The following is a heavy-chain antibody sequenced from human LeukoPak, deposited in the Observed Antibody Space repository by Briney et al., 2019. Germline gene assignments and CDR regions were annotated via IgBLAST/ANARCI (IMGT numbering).Heavy chain of an antibody. CDR3: ARSHRPYYYDSSGYYYFDY. V-gene: IGHV1-69*06. CDR1: GGTFSSYA. J-gene: IGHJ4*02. CDR2: IIPIFGTA. Sequence: SVTVSCKASGGTFSSYAISWVRQAPGQGLEWMGGIIPIFGTANYAQKFQGRVTITADKSTSTAYMELSSLRSEDTAVYYCARSHRPYYYDSSGYYYFDYWGQGTLVTVSS. D-gene: IGHD3-22*01.